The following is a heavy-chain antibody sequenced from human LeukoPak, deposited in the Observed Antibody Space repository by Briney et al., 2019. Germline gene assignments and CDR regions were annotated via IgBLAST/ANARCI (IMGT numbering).Heavy chain of an antibody. J-gene: IGHJ4*02. D-gene: IGHD2-15*01. CDR1: GGSVNSGNNC. CDR2: ICTSGST. Sequence: SQTLSLTCTVSGGSVNSGNNCWSWLRQPAGKGLEWIGRICTSGSTNYNPSRKSRVTISVDTSKNQFSLNLTSVTAADTAVYYCARGYCSGGNCYYFDYWGQGTLVTVSS. V-gene: IGHV4-61*02. CDR3: ARGYCSGGNCYYFDY.